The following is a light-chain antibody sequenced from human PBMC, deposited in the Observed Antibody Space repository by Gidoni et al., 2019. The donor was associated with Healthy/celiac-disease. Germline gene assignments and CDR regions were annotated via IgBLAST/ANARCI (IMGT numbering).Light chain of an antibody. CDR2: GAS. CDR3: HPYGSSPLT. J-gene: IGKJ4*01. Sequence: EIELTQWTGTLSLSPGERATLSCSASQSVSSSYLAWYQQKPGQAPRLLIYGASSRATVIPDRFSGRPSGTEFTLTISSLEPEDFAVYYCHPYGSSPLTFGGGTKVEIK. V-gene: IGKV3-20*01. CDR1: QSVSSSY.